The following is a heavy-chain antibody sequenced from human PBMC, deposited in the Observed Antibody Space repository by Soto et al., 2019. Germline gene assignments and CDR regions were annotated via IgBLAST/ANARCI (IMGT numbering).Heavy chain of an antibody. D-gene: IGHD2-15*01. CDR1: GYTFTSYG. J-gene: IGHJ6*03. V-gene: IGHV1-18*01. CDR2: ISAYNGNT. CDR3: ARGDVVVVAATHYYYYYMDV. Sequence: ASVKVSCKASGYTFTSYGISWVRQAPGQGLEWMGRISAYNGNTNYAQKLQGRVTMTTDTSTSTAYMELRSLRSDDTAVYYCARGDVVVVAATHYYYYYMDVWGKGTTVTVSS.